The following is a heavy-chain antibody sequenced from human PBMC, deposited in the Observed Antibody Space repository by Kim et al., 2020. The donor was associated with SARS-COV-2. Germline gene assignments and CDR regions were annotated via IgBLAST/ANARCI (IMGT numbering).Heavy chain of an antibody. CDR3: ARHPRSYLFLYVNWFDT. V-gene: IGHV4-39*01. CDR2: VYYSGTT. Sequence: SETLSLTCTVSGGSISTTSYYWGWIRQPPGKGLEWIGSVYYSGTTYYNLSLMSRVTISIDTSKNQFSLRLSSVTAADTAVYYCARHPRSYLFLYVNWFDTWGQGTLVTVSS. CDR1: GGSISTTSYY. D-gene: IGHD3-10*01. J-gene: IGHJ5*02.